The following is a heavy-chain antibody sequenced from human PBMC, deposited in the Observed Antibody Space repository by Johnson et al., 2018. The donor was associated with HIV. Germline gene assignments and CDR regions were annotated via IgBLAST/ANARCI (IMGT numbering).Heavy chain of an antibody. J-gene: IGHJ3*02. CDR3: AQDYSSSWPYDAFDI. D-gene: IGHD6-13*01. Sequence: VQLVESGGGVVQPGRSLRLSCAASGFTFNSYGMHWVRQAPGEGLEWVAVISHDESNKYYADSVKGRFTISRDNSKNTLFLQMNSLRAEDTALYYCAQDYSSSWPYDAFDIWGQGTMVTVSS. V-gene: IGHV3-30*18. CDR2: ISHDESNK. CDR1: GFTFNSYG.